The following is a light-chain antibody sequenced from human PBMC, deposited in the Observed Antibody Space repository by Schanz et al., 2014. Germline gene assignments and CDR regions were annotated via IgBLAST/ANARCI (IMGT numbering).Light chain of an antibody. Sequence: QSALTQPASVSGSPGQSITISCTGTSSDVGSYNLVSWYQQHPGKAPKLMIYEGSKRPSGVSNRFSGSKSGNTASLTISGLQAEDEADYYCSLYTSSSIVVFGGGTKLT. V-gene: IGLV2-14*02. J-gene: IGLJ2*01. CDR2: EGS. CDR3: SLYTSSSIVV. CDR1: SSDVGSYNL.